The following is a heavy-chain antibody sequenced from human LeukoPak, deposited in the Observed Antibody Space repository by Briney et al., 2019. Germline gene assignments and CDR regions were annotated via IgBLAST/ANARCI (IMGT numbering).Heavy chain of an antibody. CDR2: ISAYNGNT. CDR1: GYTFTSYG. D-gene: IGHD6-13*01. V-gene: IGHV1-18*01. CDR3: ARVLSAAVMDAFDI. J-gene: IGHJ3*02. Sequence: ASVKVSCKASGYTFTSYGISWVRQAPGQGLEWMGWISAYNGNTNYAQKLQGRVTLTTDTSTSTAYMELRSLRSDDTAVYYCARVLSAAVMDAFDIWGQGTMVTVSS.